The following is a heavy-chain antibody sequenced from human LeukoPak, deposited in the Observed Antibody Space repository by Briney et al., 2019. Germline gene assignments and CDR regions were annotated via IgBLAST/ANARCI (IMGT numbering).Heavy chain of an antibody. CDR1: GGSISSYY. CDR3: ARGLVVVTMTSSIMDV. Sequence: SETLSLTCTVSGGSISSYYWSWIRQPPGKGLEWIGYIYYSGSTNYNPSLKSRVTISVDTSKNQFSLRLSSVTAADTAVYYCARGLVVVTMTSSIMDVWGQGTTVTVSS. V-gene: IGHV4-59*12. J-gene: IGHJ6*02. D-gene: IGHD3-22*01. CDR2: IYYSGST.